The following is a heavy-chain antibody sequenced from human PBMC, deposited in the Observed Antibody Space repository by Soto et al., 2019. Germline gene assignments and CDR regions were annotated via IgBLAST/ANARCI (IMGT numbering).Heavy chain of an antibody. CDR1: GGSFSGYY. V-gene: IGHV4-34*01. CDR2: INHSGST. CDR3: ARMEAAADGHRYYFDY. Sequence: NPSETLSLTCAVYGGSFSGYYWSWIRQPPGKGLEWIGEINHSGSTNYNPSLKSRVTISVDTSKNQFSLKLSSVTAADTAVYYCARMEAAADGHRYYFDYWGQGTLVTVSS. D-gene: IGHD6-13*01. J-gene: IGHJ4*02.